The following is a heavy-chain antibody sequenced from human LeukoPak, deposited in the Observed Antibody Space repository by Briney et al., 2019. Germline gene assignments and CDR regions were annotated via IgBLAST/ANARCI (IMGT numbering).Heavy chain of an antibody. CDR2: INPNSGGT. Sequence: ASVKVSCKASGYTFTGYYMHWVRQAPGQGLEWMGWINPNSGGTNYAQKFQGRVTMTRDTSISTAYMELSRLRSDDTAVYYCARSDVTSNYYDSSGYFNWFDPCGQGTLVTVSS. D-gene: IGHD3-22*01. J-gene: IGHJ5*02. V-gene: IGHV1-2*02. CDR3: ARSDVTSNYYDSSGYFNWFDP. CDR1: GYTFTGYY.